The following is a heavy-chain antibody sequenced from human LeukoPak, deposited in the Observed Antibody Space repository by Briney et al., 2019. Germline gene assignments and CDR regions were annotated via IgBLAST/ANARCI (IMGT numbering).Heavy chain of an antibody. CDR2: INAGNGNT. V-gene: IGHV1-3*01. Sequence: ASVKVSCKASGYTFTSYAMHWVRQAPGQRLEWMGWINAGNGNTKYSQKFQGRVTITRDTSASTAYMELSSLRSEDTAVYYCARSTCGGDCYTDYWGQGTLVTASS. CDR1: GYTFTSYA. J-gene: IGHJ4*02. D-gene: IGHD2-21*02. CDR3: ARSTCGGDCYTDY.